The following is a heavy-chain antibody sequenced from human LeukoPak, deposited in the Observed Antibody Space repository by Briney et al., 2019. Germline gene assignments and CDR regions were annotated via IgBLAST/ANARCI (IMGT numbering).Heavy chain of an antibody. V-gene: IGHV3-48*04. CDR2: ISTSSTI. J-gene: IGHJ4*02. CDR1: GFTFSSYS. CDR3: ARGGYEFDH. D-gene: IGHD5-12*01. Sequence: GGSLRLSCAASGFTFSSYSMNWVRQAPGKGLEWVSYISTSSTIYYADSVRGRFTISRDNAENSLYLQLNSLRAEDTAVYYCARGGYEFDHWGQGTLVTVSS.